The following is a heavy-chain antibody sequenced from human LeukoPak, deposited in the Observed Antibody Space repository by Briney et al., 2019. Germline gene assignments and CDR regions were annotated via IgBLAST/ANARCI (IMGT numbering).Heavy chain of an antibody. V-gene: IGHV1-69*04. D-gene: IGHD6-19*01. J-gene: IGHJ4*02. CDR2: IIPILGIA. Sequence: SVKVSCKASGGTFSSYAISWVRQAPGQGLEWMGRIIPILGIANYAQKFQGKVTITADKSTSTAYMELSSLRSEDTAVYYCARLNSIAVAGQIKDFDYWGQGTLVTVSS. CDR1: GGTFSSYA. CDR3: ARLNSIAVAGQIKDFDY.